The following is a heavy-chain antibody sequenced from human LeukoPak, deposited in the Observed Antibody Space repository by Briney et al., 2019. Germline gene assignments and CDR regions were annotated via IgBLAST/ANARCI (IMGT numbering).Heavy chain of an antibody. D-gene: IGHD2-2*01. V-gene: IGHV3-23*01. J-gene: IGHJ4*02. CDR1: GFTFSSYA. CDR3: AKSDWGWYCSSTSCPIDY. Sequence: GGSLRLSCAASGFTFSSYAMSWVRQAPGKGLEWVSAISGSGGSTYYADSVKGRFTISRDSSKNTLYLQMNSLRAEDTAVYYCAKSDWGWYCSSTSCPIDYWGQGTLVTVSS. CDR2: ISGSGGST.